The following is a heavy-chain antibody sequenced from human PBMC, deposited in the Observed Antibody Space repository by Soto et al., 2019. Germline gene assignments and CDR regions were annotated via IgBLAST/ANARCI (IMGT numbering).Heavy chain of an antibody. CDR2: IIPIFGTA. D-gene: IGHD6-13*01. V-gene: IGHV1-69*13. J-gene: IGHJ6*01. CDR1: GGTFSSYA. Sequence: SVKVSCKASGGTFSSYAISWVRQAPGQGLEWMGGIIPIFGTANYAQKFQGRVTITADESTSTAYMELSSLRSEDTAVYYCARSMSGSSRWYYYYYVMDVCGQGTTVTGSS. CDR3: ARSMSGSSRWYYYYYVMDV.